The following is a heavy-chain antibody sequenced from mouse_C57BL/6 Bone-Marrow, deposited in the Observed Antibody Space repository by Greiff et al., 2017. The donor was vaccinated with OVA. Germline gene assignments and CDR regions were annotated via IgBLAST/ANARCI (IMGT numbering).Heavy chain of an antibody. V-gene: IGHV1-54*01. Sequence: QVQLKQSGAELVRPGTSVKVSCKASGYAFTNYLIEWVKQRPGQGLEWIGVINPGSGGTNYNEKFKGKATLTADKSSSTAYMQLSSLTSEDSAVYFCARKGGKLVPFAYWGQGTLVTVSA. D-gene: IGHD4-1*01. CDR3: ARKGGKLVPFAY. J-gene: IGHJ3*01. CDR2: INPGSGGT. CDR1: GYAFTNYL.